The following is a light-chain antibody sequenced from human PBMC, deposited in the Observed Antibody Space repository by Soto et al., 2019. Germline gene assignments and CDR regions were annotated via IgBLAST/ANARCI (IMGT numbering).Light chain of an antibody. CDR2: KVS. V-gene: IGKV2-30*01. Sequence: DAVMTQSPLSLPVTLGQPASISCRSSQSLVYSDGNTYLNWFRQRPDQSPRRLIYKVSNRDSGVPDRFSGSGSGTDFTLKISRGEAEDVGVYYCMQGTHWSQTFGQGTKVEIK. CDR1: QSLVYSDGNTY. CDR3: MQGTHWSQT. J-gene: IGKJ1*01.